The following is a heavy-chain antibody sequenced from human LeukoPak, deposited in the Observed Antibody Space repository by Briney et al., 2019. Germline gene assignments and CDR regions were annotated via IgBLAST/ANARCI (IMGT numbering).Heavy chain of an antibody. CDR3: ATILHSGLWFRELQLDY. J-gene: IGHJ4*02. D-gene: IGHD3-10*01. Sequence: ASVKVSSKVSGYTLTELSMHWVRQAPGKGLEWMGGFDPEDGETIYTQKFQCRVTMTEDTSTDTAYMELSSLRSEDTAVYYCATILHSGLWFRELQLDYWGQGTLVTVSS. V-gene: IGHV1-24*01. CDR1: GYTLTELS. CDR2: FDPEDGET.